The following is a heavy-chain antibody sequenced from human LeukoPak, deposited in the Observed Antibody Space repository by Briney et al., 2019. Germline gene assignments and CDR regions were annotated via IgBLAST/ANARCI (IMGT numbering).Heavy chain of an antibody. CDR2: INPNSGGT. D-gene: IGHD6-13*01. CDR1: GYTFTTYA. Sequence: ASVKVSCKASGYTFTTYAMNWVRQAPGQGLEWMGWINPNSGGTNYAQKFQGRVTMTRDTSISTAYMELSRLRSDDTAVYYCARVYLSQQLVPGLDYWGQGTLVTVSS. V-gene: IGHV1-2*02. J-gene: IGHJ4*02. CDR3: ARVYLSQQLVPGLDY.